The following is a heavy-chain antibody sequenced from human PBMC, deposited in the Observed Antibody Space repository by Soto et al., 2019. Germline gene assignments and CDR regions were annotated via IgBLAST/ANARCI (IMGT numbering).Heavy chain of an antibody. CDR1: GFSFSSYW. CDR3: AKDIREYSSGWTYFDY. CDR2: IIQDGSEK. V-gene: IGHV3-7*03. Sequence: GGSLRLSCAASGFSFSSYWMSWVRLAPGKGLEWVANIIQDGSEKNYVDSVKGRFTISRDNAKNSVDLQMNSLRPEDTALYYCAKDIREYSSGWTYFDYWGHGTLVTVSS. D-gene: IGHD6-19*01. J-gene: IGHJ4*01.